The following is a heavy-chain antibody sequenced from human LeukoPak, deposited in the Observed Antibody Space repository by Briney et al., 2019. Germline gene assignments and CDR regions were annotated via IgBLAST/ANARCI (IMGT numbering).Heavy chain of an antibody. V-gene: IGHV4-59*01. Sequence: SETLSLTCTVSGGSISSYYWSWIRKPPGKGLEWIGYIYYSGSTNYNPSLKSRVTISVDTSKNQLSLKLSSVTAADTAVYYCAAGSSGYWDYYYYYMDVWGKGTTVTVSS. CDR3: AAGSSGYWDYYYYYMDV. J-gene: IGHJ6*03. CDR2: IYYSGST. D-gene: IGHD3-22*01. CDR1: GGSISSYY.